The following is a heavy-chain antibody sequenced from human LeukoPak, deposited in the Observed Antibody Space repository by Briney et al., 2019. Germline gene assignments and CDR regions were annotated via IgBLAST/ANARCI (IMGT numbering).Heavy chain of an antibody. D-gene: IGHD3-22*01. J-gene: IGHJ4*02. Sequence: GASVKVSCKASGYTFTNFYIHWVRQAPGQGLEWMGIINANGDDTRFAQQFQGRVTMTGDTSTSTVYMELSTLRSEDTAVYYCARDSAVGLTTSFDYWGQGTLVTVSS. CDR1: GYTFTNFY. V-gene: IGHV1-46*01. CDR2: INANGDDT. CDR3: ARDSAVGLTTSFDY.